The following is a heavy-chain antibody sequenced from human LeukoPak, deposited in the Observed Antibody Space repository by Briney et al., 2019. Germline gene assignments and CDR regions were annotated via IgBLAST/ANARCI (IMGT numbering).Heavy chain of an antibody. D-gene: IGHD3-10*01. CDR3: TRIISMIRDLYYYYGMDV. CDR1: GHSFSGSA. Sequence: GGSLRLSCAASGHSFSGSALHWVRQASGKGLEWVGRISSKSNSYATAYAASVKGRFTISRDDSKNTAYLQMTSLQTEDTAAYYCTRIISMIRDLYYYYGMDVWGQGTSVTVSS. V-gene: IGHV3-73*01. CDR2: ISSKSNSYAT. J-gene: IGHJ6*02.